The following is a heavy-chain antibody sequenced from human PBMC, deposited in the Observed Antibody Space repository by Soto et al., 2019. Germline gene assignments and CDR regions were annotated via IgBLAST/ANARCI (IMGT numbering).Heavy chain of an antibody. V-gene: IGHV4-59*01. D-gene: IGHD6-19*01. CDR3: ARSVAVPGAHIDY. Sequence: EALSLTCIDSGGSISGSYRSWIRQSPGKGLEWLGYVYYTGSTNYSPSLRSRVSISVDTSKNEFSLRLSSVTAADTAVYFCARSVAVPGAHIDYWGQGTQVTVSS. CDR2: VYYTGST. J-gene: IGHJ4*02. CDR1: GGSISGSY.